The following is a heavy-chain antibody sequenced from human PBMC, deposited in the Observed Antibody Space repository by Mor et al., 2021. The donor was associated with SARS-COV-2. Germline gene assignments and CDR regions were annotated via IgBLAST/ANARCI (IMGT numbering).Heavy chain of an antibody. CDR3: ARLGYCSGGSCYSAVHDAFDI. D-gene: IGHD2-15*01. Sequence: PSLKSRVTISVDTSKNQFSLKLSSVTAADTAVYYCARLGYCSGGSCYSAVHDAFDIWGQGTMVTVSS. J-gene: IGHJ3*02. V-gene: IGHV4-30-2*05.